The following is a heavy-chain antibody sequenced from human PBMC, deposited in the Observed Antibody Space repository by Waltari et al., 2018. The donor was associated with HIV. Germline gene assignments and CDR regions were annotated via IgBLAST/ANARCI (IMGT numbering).Heavy chain of an antibody. CDR2: IIPILGIA. CDR1: GGTFSSCT. D-gene: IGHD5-12*01. Sequence: QVQLVQSGAEVKKPGSSVKVSCKASGGTFSSCTISWVRQAPGQGLEWMGRIIPILGIANYAQKFQGRVTITADKSTSTAYMELSSLRSEDTAVYYCARGGSTSGVMDVWGQGTTVTVSS. V-gene: IGHV1-69*02. J-gene: IGHJ6*02. CDR3: ARGGSTSGVMDV.